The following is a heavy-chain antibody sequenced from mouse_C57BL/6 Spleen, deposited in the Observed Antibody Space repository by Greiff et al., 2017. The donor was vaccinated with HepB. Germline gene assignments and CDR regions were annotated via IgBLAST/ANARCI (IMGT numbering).Heavy chain of an antibody. J-gene: IGHJ4*01. CDR3: ARKDDYDDGNYYAMDY. V-gene: IGHV2-2*01. CDR2: IWSGGST. CDR1: GFSLTSYG. D-gene: IGHD2-4*01. Sequence: VQRVESGPGLVQPSQSLSITCTVSGFSLTSYGVHWVRQSPGKGLEWLGVIWSGGSTDYNAAFISRLSISKDNSKSQVFFKMNSLQADDTAIYYCARKDDYDDGNYYAMDYWGQGTSVTVSS.